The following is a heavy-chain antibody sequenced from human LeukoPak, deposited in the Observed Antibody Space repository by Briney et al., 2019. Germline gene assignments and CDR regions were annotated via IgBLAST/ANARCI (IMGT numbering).Heavy chain of an antibody. CDR2: IFYSGCT. Sequence: SETLSLTCTVSGGSISSYYWRWIRQPPRKGLEWSGYIFYSGCTNYNPSLKSRVTISVDKSKNQFSLKLSCVTAADTAVYYCARVMGVTAKYYFDNWGQGTLVTVSS. D-gene: IGHD2-21*02. J-gene: IGHJ4*02. CDR1: GGSISSYY. V-gene: IGHV4-59*01. CDR3: ARVMGVTAKYYFDN.